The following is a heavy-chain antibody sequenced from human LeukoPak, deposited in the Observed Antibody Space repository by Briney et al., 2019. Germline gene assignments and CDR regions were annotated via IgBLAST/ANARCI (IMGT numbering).Heavy chain of an antibody. V-gene: IGHV1-2*06. CDR1: GYTFTGYY. J-gene: IGHJ3*02. CDR2: INPNSGGT. Sequence: GASVKVPCKASGYTFTGYYMHWVRQAPGQGLEWMGRINPNSGGTNYAQKFQGRVTMTRDTSISTAYMELSRLRSDDTAVYYCARGSIAARRGAFDIWGQGTMVTVSS. CDR3: ARGSIAARRGAFDI. D-gene: IGHD6-6*01.